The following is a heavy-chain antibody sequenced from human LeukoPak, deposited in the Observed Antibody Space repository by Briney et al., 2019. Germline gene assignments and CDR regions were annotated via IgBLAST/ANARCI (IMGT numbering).Heavy chain of an antibody. CDR2: ISYDGSKQ. CDR1: GFTFSSHD. D-gene: IGHD3-9*01. Sequence: GGSLRLSCAASGFTFSSHDMHWARQAPGKGLEWVAGISYDGSKQLYADSVKGRFTISRDNSKNTLNLQMNSLRDEDTAVYYCAKDGARYLLTYYFEYWGQGTLVTVSS. V-gene: IGHV3-30*18. J-gene: IGHJ4*02. CDR3: AKDGARYLLTYYFEY.